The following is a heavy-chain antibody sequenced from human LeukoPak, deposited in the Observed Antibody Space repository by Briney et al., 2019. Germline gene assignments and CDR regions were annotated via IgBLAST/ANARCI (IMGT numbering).Heavy chain of an antibody. J-gene: IGHJ5*02. Sequence: TGGSLRLSCAASGFTFSGQWMHWVRQAPGKRLVWVSRIKSDGSSTYYADSVKGRFTISRDNAKNTLYLQMNSLRAEDTAVYYCARSDWFDPWGQGTLVTLSS. CDR3: ARSDWFDP. CDR1: GFTFSGQW. CDR2: IKSDGSST. V-gene: IGHV3-74*01.